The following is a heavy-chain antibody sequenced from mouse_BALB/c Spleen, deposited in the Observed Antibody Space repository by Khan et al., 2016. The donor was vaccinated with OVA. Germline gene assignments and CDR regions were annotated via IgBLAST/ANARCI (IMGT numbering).Heavy chain of an antibody. V-gene: IGHV1-9*01. D-gene: IGHD4-1*01. CDR3: ARGAGTTYGMDY. CDR1: GYTFSNYW. J-gene: IGHJ4*01. Sequence: QVRLQQSGAELMKPGASVKISCKATGYTFSNYWIEWIKQRPGHGLEWIGEILPGRDSTNCNEKFKGKATFTADTSSNTAYMQLSSLPSEDSAVYYCARGAGTTYGMDYWGQGTSVTVSS. CDR2: ILPGRDST.